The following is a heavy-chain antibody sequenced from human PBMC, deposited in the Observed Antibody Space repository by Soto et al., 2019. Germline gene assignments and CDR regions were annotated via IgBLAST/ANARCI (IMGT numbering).Heavy chain of an antibody. D-gene: IGHD1-1*01. CDR1: GFTFSSYG. Sequence: QVQLVEPGGGVVQPGRSLRLSCAASGFTFSSYGMHWVRQAPGKGLEWVAVIWYDGSNKYYADSVKGRFTISRDNSKNTLYLQMNSLRAEDTAVYYCARGGPTTYWYFDLWGRGTLVTVSS. CDR3: ARGGPTTYWYFDL. V-gene: IGHV3-33*01. CDR2: IWYDGSNK. J-gene: IGHJ2*01.